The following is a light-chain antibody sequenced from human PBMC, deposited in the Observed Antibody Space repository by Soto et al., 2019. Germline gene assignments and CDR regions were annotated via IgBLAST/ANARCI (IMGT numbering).Light chain of an antibody. CDR2: GAS. J-gene: IGKJ5*01. CDR3: QQTSETPIT. Sequence: DIQMTQSPSSLSASVGDRVTITCRASLTINKYLNWFQQKPGEAPKLLIYGASNLYSEDPSKLSGSGSGTDFSLSISGLQPEDFATYYCQQTSETPITFGQGTRLEIK. V-gene: IGKV1-39*01. CDR1: LTINKY.